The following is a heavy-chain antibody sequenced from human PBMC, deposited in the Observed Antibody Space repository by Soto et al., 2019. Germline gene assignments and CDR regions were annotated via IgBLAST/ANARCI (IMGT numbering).Heavy chain of an antibody. CDR3: ARQDTLAYCGGDCYPKQFDY. D-gene: IGHD2-21*02. Sequence: SETLSLTCTVSGGSISSGDYYWSWIRQPPGKGLEWIGNIYYSGSTYYNPSLKSRVTISVDMSKNQFSLKLSSVTAADTAVYYCARQDTLAYCGGDCYPKQFDYWGQGTLVTVSS. CDR2: IYYSGST. J-gene: IGHJ4*02. CDR1: GGSISSGDYY. V-gene: IGHV4-30-4*01.